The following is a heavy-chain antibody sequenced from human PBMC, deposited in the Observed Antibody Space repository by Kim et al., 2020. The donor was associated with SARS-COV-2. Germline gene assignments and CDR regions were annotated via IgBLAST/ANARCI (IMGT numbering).Heavy chain of an antibody. V-gene: IGHV4-61*01. CDR1: GGSVSSGSYY. CDR2: IYYSGST. J-gene: IGHJ3*02. CDR3: ARLKYVWGSYRHAFDI. Sequence: SETLSLTCTVSGGSVSSGSYYGSWIRQPPGKGLEWIGYIYYSGSTNYNPSLKSRVTISVDTSKNQFSLKLSSVTAADTAVYYCARLKYVWGSYRHAFDIWGQGTMVTVSS. D-gene: IGHD3-16*02.